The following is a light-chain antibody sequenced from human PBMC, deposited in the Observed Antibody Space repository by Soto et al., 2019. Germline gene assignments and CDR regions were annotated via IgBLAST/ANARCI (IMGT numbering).Light chain of an antibody. CDR3: QQYNTYVT. CDR2: KAS. CDR1: QSINSW. V-gene: IGKV1-5*03. J-gene: IGKJ4*01. Sequence: DIPMTQSPSTLSASVGDRVTITCRASQSINSWLAWYQQKPGKAPKLLIYKASSLESGVPSRFSGSGSWTEITLTISRLQSDDFATYYCQQYNTYVTFGGGTKVEIK.